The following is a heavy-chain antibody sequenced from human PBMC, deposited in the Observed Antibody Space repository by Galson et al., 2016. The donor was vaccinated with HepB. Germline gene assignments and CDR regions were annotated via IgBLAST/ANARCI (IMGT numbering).Heavy chain of an antibody. J-gene: IGHJ4*02. V-gene: IGHV4-30-2*01. Sequence: TLSLTCAVSRVSITTDGYAWTWIRQAPGKGLEWIGYIFYGGNTYYKTSLKSRVAISLDPSKNHFSLKLTYVTAADTALYYGARCVRGYDRYHFDAWGQGTLVSVSS. CDR3: ARCVRGYDRYHFDA. CDR1: RVSITTDGYA. D-gene: IGHD5-12*01. CDR2: IFYGGNT.